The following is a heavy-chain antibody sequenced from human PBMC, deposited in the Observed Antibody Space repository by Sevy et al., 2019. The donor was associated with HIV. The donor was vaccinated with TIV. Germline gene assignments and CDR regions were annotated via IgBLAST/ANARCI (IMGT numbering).Heavy chain of an antibody. CDR1: GFTFSDYY. CDR2: ISSSGSTI. V-gene: IGHV3-11*01. J-gene: IGHJ4*02. D-gene: IGHD3-3*01. CDR3: ARGVTIFGVVTRAFDY. Sequence: GGSLRLSCAASGFTFSDYYMSWIRQAPGKGLEWVSYISSSGSTIYYADSVKGRFTISRDNAKNSLYLQMNSLRAEDTAVYCCARGVTIFGVVTRAFDYWGQGTLVTVSS.